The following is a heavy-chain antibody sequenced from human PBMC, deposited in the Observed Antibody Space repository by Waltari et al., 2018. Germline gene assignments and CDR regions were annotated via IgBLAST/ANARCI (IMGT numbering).Heavy chain of an antibody. D-gene: IGHD5-12*01. J-gene: IGHJ4*02. Sequence: QVQLVESGGGVVQPGRSLRLSCAASGFTFSRYGMYWVRQAPGKGLEWVAVIWYDGSNKYYADSVKGRFTISRDNSKNTLYLQMNSLRAEDTAMYYCAKDKEDGSLDYWGQGTLVTVSS. V-gene: IGHV3-30*18. CDR1: GFTFSRYG. CDR3: AKDKEDGSLDY. CDR2: IWYDGSNK.